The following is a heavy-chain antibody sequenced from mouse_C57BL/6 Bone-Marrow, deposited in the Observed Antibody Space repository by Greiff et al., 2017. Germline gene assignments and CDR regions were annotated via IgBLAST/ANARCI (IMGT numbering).Heavy chain of an antibody. CDR3: ARSPLYDGYPAWFAY. Sequence: VKPGASVTISCKASGYAFSSSWMNWVKQRPGKGLEWIGRIYPGVGETNYNGKFKGKATLTADKSSSTAYMQLRSLTSEDSAVYFCARSPLYDGYPAWFAYWGQGTLVTVSA. CDR1: GYAFSSSW. J-gene: IGHJ3*01. V-gene: IGHV1-82*01. D-gene: IGHD2-3*01. CDR2: IYPGVGET.